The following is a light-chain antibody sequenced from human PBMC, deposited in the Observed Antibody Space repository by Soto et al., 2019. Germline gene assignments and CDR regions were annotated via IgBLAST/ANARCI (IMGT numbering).Light chain of an antibody. J-gene: IGKJ1*01. CDR1: HSISSC. CDR2: DAS. V-gene: IGKV1-5*01. Sequence: IQLTQSPSSLSASVGDRVTITCRASHSISSCLAWYQQKPGKAPKLLIYDASSLESGVPSRFSGSGSGTEFTLTISSLQPDDFATYYCQQYNSYSRTFGQGTKVDIK. CDR3: QQYNSYSRT.